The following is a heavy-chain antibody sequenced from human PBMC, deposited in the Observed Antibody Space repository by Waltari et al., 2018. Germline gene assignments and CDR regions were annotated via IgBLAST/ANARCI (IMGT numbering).Heavy chain of an antibody. CDR3: AKAGRRYFDFSEILE. Sequence: QVHLVESGGGVVQPGKSLRLSCAASGVTFGSYGMHWVRQAPGRGLEWVAVIWSDGSKKYYAESGKGRFTTSRDNSRRSVSLEMNSLRGEDTAVYYCAKAGRRYFDFSEILEWGLGTQVTVSS. V-gene: IGHV3-33*06. J-gene: IGHJ4*02. D-gene: IGHD3-9*01. CDR1: GVTFGSYG. CDR2: IWSDGSKK.